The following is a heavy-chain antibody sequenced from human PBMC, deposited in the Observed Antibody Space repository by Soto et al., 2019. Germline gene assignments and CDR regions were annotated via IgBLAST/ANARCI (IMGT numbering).Heavy chain of an antibody. CDR3: ARNVRWFGEPPFDY. V-gene: IGHV4-59*12. D-gene: IGHD3-10*01. J-gene: IGHJ4*02. CDR1: GGSISSYY. CDR2: IYYSGST. Sequence: SETLSLTCTVSGGSISSYYWSWIRQPPGKGLEWIGYIYYSGSTNYNPSLKSRVTISVDTSKNQFSLKLSSVTAADTAVYYCARNVRWFGEPPFDYWGQGTLVTVSS.